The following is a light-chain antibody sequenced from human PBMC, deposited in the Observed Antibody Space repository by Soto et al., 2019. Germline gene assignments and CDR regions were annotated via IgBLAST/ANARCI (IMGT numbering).Light chain of an antibody. CDR1: QSLLHRNGYNF. V-gene: IGKV2-28*01. J-gene: IGKJ2*01. CDR3: MQGLQTPYT. CDR2: LGS. Sequence: DIVMTQSPLSLPVILGEPASVSCRSSQSLLHRNGYNFLDWYLQNPGQSPQLLIYLGSSRASGVPDRFSGSGSATDFTLKISRVEASDVGVYYCMQGLQTPYTFGQRTRLEI.